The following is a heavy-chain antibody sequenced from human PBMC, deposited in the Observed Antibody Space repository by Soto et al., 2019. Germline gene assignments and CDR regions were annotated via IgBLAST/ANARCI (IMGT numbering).Heavy chain of an antibody. CDR1: GFTFSSYS. D-gene: IGHD2-2*02. Sequence: PGGSLRLSCAASGFTFSSYSMNWVRQAPGKGLEWVSSISSSSSYIYYADSVKGRFTISRDNAKNSLYLQMNSLRAEDTAVYYCARAFEGYCSSTSCYSGYYYYGMDVWGQGTTVTVSS. CDR3: ARAFEGYCSSTSCYSGYYYYGMDV. CDR2: ISSSSSYI. V-gene: IGHV3-21*01. J-gene: IGHJ6*02.